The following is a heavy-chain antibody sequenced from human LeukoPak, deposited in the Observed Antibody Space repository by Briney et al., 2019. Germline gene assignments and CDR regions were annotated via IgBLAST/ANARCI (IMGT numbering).Heavy chain of an antibody. CDR1: GFTFSSYG. J-gene: IGHJ4*02. D-gene: IGHD2-15*01. CDR2: ISYDGSNK. CDR3: AKDGYCSGGSCYNFDY. Sequence: QPGRSLRLSCAASGFTFSSYGMHWVRQAPGKGLEWVAVISYDGSNKYYADSVKGRFTISRDNSKNTLYLQMNSLRAEDTAVYYYAKDGYCSGGSCYNFDYWGQGTLVTVSS. V-gene: IGHV3-30*18.